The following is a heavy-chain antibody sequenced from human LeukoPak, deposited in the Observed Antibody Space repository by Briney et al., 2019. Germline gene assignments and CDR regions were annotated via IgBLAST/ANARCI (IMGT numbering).Heavy chain of an antibody. Sequence: GESLKISCEGSGYSFTSHWIGWVRQMPGKGLEWMEIIYPGDSDTRYSPSFQGQVTISADKSITTAYLQWTSLKASDTAMYYCARQRLRGVSYFDYWGRGTLVTVSS. CDR2: IYPGDSDT. J-gene: IGHJ4*02. V-gene: IGHV5-51*01. CDR1: GYSFTSHW. D-gene: IGHD3-10*01. CDR3: ARQRLRGVSYFDY.